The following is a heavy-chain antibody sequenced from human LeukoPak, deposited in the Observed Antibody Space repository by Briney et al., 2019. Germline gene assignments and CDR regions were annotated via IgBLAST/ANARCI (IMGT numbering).Heavy chain of an antibody. J-gene: IGHJ4*02. CDR1: GFTFSSSE. CDR3: ARGTMFPYYFDY. CDR2: ISGSGSSI. D-gene: IGHD3-10*02. Sequence: GGSLRLSCAASGFTFSSSEMHWVRQAPGKGLEWVSFISGSGSSIYYADSLKGRFTISRDNAKNSLYLQMNSLRAEDTAVYYCARGTMFPYYFDYWGQGTLVTVSS. V-gene: IGHV3-48*03.